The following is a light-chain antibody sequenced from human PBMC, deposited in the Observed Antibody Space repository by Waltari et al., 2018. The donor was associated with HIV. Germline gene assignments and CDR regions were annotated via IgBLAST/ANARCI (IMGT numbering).Light chain of an antibody. Sequence: QSALSQPASVSASPGQSVAISCSGSASDIGRYTYVSWYQQHPDRATTLILFDVNNRPSGISDRFSGSKSGTTASLTISTVRTDDEADYYCASYTVNSTGVFGTGTKLSVL. CDR2: DVN. J-gene: IGLJ1*01. CDR3: ASYTVNSTGV. CDR1: ASDIGRYTY. V-gene: IGLV2-14*03.